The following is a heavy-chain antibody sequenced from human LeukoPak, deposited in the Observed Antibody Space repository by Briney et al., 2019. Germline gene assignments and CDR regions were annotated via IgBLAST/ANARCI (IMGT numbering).Heavy chain of an antibody. V-gene: IGHV1-2*02. J-gene: IGHJ4*02. D-gene: IGHD5-12*01. CDR3: ARDKYTGYEPFDY. CDR1: GYTFTGYY. CDR2: INPNNGGT. Sequence: ASVKVSCKASGYTFTGYYIHWVRQAPGQGLEWMGWINPNNGGTNYAQKFQGRVTMTRDTSISTAYMELNRLTSDDTAVYYCARDKYTGYEPFDYWGQGTPVTVSS.